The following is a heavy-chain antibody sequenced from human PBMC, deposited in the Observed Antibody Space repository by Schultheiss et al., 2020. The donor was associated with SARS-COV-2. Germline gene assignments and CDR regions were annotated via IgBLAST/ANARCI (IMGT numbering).Heavy chain of an antibody. CDR1: GGSIGGYY. CDR3: ARLSRARVVVVAAAALAFDI. J-gene: IGHJ3*02. V-gene: IGHV4-59*12. D-gene: IGHD2-2*01. CDR2: IYYSGST. Sequence: SETLSLTCTVSGGSIGGYYWSWIRQPPGKGLEWIGYIYYSGSTNYNPSLKSRVTISVDTSKNQFSLKLSSVTAADTAVYYCARLSRARVVVVAAAALAFDIWGQGTMVTVSS.